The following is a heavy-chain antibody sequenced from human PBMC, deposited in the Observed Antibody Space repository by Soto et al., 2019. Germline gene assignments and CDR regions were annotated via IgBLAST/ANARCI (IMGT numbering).Heavy chain of an antibody. J-gene: IGHJ4*02. CDR1: EFVVSNNF. CDR2: IYSGGGT. V-gene: IGHV3-66*01. Sequence: SLRLSWVGSEFVVSNNFMTWVRQAPGKGLEWVSRIYSGGGTSYADTVKGRFTISRDKSKNTLYLQMNSLRGDDTAVYYCATSPTEGYWGQGT. CDR3: ATSPTEGY. D-gene: IGHD2-2*01.